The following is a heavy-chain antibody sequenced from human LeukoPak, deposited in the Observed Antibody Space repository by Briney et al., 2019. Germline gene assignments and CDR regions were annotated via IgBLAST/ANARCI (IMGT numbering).Heavy chain of an antibody. V-gene: IGHV3-21*01. Sequence: GGSLRLSCAASGFTFSSYSMNWVRQAPGKGLEWVSSISSSSSYIYYADSVKGRFTISRDNAKNSLYLQMNSLRAEDTAVYYCARQESYSSGPFMTFASSGQGTLVTVSS. CDR2: ISSSSSYI. J-gene: IGHJ4*02. D-gene: IGHD6-19*01. CDR1: GFTFSSYS. CDR3: ARQESYSSGPFMTFAS.